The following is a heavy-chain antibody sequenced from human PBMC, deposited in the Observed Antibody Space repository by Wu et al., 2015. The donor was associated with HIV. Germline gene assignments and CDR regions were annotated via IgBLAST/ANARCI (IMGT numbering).Heavy chain of an antibody. J-gene: IGHJ1*01. CDR2: INPNTGGT. CDR1: GYTFTDYS. V-gene: IGHV1-2*02. CDR3: TRDSGTHFKY. D-gene: IGHD3-10*01. Sequence: QVHLVQSGAEVRKPGASVKVSCKTSGYTFTDYSVHWMRQAPGQGLEWVGWINPNTGGTKDVQKFQGRVTMTRDTSTSTVYMELSGLTSDDTAVYYCTRDSGTHFKYWGQGTLVT.